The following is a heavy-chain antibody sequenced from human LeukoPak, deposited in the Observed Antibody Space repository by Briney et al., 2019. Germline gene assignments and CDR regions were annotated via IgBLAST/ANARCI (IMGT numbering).Heavy chain of an antibody. V-gene: IGHV3-7*01. Sequence: GGFLRLSCAASGLTFSSYWMTWVRQAPGKGLEWVAKIKQDGSEKYYVESVKGRFTISRDNAKNSLYLQMNSLRAEDTAVYYCALSRTLDYWGQGTLVTVSS. CDR1: GLTFSSYW. D-gene: IGHD6-13*01. CDR3: ALSRTLDY. CDR2: IKQDGSEK. J-gene: IGHJ4*02.